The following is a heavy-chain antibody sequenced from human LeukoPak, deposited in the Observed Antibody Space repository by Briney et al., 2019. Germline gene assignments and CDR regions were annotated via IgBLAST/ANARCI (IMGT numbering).Heavy chain of an antibody. CDR3: AKDPYGSGSYYNVGAFDI. CDR2: IRYDGSNK. CDR1: GFTFSSYG. J-gene: IGHJ3*02. V-gene: IGHV3-30*02. Sequence: GVSLRLSCAASGFTFSSYGMHWVRQAPGKGLEWVAFIRYDGSNKYYADSVKGRFTISRDNSKNTLYLQMNSLRAEDTAVYYCAKDPYGSGSYYNVGAFDIWGQGTMVTVSS. D-gene: IGHD3-10*01.